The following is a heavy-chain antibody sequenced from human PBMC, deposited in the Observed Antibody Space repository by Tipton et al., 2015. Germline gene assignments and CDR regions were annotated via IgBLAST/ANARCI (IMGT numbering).Heavy chain of an antibody. V-gene: IGHV3-23*01. CDR3: ARGADGEEFGEGEGMDV. Sequence: SLRLSCTASGFTFNDYAMNWVRQAPGKGLDWVSTISGSGTPYYADSVKGRFTVSRDNSKNTLYLQMNSLRAEDTAVYYCARGADGEEFGEGEGMDVWGQGTTVTVSS. CDR2: ISGSGTP. D-gene: IGHD3-10*01. J-gene: IGHJ6*02. CDR1: GFTFNDYA.